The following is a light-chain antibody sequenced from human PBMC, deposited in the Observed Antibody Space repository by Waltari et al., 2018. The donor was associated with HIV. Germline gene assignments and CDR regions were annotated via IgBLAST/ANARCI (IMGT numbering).Light chain of an antibody. CDR2: WAS. Sequence: DIVMTQSPDSLAVSLGERVTINCKSSQSLLYSSSNKNSLVWYQQKPGQPPKLLIYWASTRDSGVPERFSGSGSGTDFTLTISSLQAADVAVYYCQQHYTSPHTFGQGQAGDQT. CDR1: QSLLYSSSNKNS. J-gene: IGKJ2*01. V-gene: IGKV4-1*01. CDR3: QQHYTSPHT.